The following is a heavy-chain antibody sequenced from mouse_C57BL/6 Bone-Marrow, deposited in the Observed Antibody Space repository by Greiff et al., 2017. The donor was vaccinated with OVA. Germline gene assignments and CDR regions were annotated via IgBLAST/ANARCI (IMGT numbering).Heavy chain of an antibody. J-gene: IGHJ3*01. V-gene: IGHV1-52*01. CDR1: GYTFTSYW. Sequence: VQLQQPGAELVRPGSSVKLSCKASGYTFTSYWMHWVKQRPIQGLEWIGNIDPSDSETHYNQKFKDKATLTVDKSSSTAYMQISSLTSEASAVYYCALGYGKEVAYGGQGTLVTVSA. D-gene: IGHD2-1*01. CDR2: IDPSDSET. CDR3: ALGYGKEVAY.